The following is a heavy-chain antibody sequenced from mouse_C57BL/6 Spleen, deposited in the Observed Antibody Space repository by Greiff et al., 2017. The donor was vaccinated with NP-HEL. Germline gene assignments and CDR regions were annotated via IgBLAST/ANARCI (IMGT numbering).Heavy chain of an antibody. CDR1: GFTFSDYY. D-gene: IGHD2-2*01. CDR2: INYDGSST. CDR3: AREGYGFYFDY. V-gene: IGHV5-16*01. Sequence: EVKLMESEGGLVQPGSSMKLSCTASGFTFSDYYMAWVRQVPEKGLEWVANINYDGSSTYYLDSLKSRFIISRDNAKNILYLQMSSLKSEDTATYYCAREGYGFYFDYWGQGTTLTVSS. J-gene: IGHJ2*01.